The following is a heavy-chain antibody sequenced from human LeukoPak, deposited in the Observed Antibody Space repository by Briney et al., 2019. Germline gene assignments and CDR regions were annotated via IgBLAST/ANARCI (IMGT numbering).Heavy chain of an antibody. D-gene: IGHD5-18*01. J-gene: IGHJ4*02. CDR2: IIPIFGTA. CDR3: ASRVLSSYGYYFDY. V-gene: IGHV1-69*05. Sequence: SVKVSCKASGGTFSSYATSWVRQAPGQGLEWMGRIIPIFGTANYAQKFQGRVTITTDESTSTAYMELSSLRSEDTAVYYCASRVLSSYGYYFDYWGQGTLVTVSS. CDR1: GGTFSSYA.